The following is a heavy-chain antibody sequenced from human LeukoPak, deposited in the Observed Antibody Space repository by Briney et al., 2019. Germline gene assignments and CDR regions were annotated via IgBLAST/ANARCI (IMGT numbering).Heavy chain of an antibody. CDR1: GFTFSRYG. J-gene: IGHJ4*02. CDR3: AKDVRGEAAAQDY. Sequence: GGSLRLSCAASGFTFSRYGMHWVRQAPGKGPEWVAVIRYDGSKEYYADSVKGRFTISRDNSKNTLNLQMNSLRPEDTAVYFCAKDVRGEAAAQDYWGQGTLVTVPS. D-gene: IGHD6-13*01. CDR2: IRYDGSKE. V-gene: IGHV3-30*02.